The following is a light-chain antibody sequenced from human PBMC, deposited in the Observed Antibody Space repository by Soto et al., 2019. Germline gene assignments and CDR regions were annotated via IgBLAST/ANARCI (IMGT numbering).Light chain of an antibody. V-gene: IGKV3-15*01. CDR2: GAS. Sequence: ETVMTQSPATLSVSPGERATLSCWASQSVNSNLAWYQQKPGQAPRLLIYGASTRATGIPARFSGSGYGSEFTLTISSLQSEDFAVYYCQQYHKWPLTFGGGTKVDIK. J-gene: IGKJ4*01. CDR1: QSVNSN. CDR3: QQYHKWPLT.